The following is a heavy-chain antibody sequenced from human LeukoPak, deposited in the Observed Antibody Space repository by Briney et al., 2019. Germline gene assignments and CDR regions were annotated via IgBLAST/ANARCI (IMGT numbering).Heavy chain of an antibody. Sequence: GSLRLPCAASGFTFSSYSMNWVRQAPGKGLEWVSSISSSSSYIYYADSVKGRFTISRDNAKNSLYLQMNSLRAEDTAVYYCAREGPYYYDSSGQEYYGMDVWGQGTTVTVSS. J-gene: IGHJ6*02. V-gene: IGHV3-21*01. CDR2: ISSSSSYI. CDR3: AREGPYYYDSSGQEYYGMDV. CDR1: GFTFSSYS. D-gene: IGHD3-22*01.